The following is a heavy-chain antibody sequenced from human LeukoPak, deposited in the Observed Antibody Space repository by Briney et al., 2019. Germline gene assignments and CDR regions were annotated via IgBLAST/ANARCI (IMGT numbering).Heavy chain of an antibody. CDR1: GFTFRTYS. D-gene: IGHD2-2*01. Sequence: GGSLRLSCVASGFTFRTYSMNWVRQAPGKGLEWVSSISSSSSYIYYADSVKGRFTISRDNAKNSLYLQMNSLRAEDTAVYYCAKDIVVVRGMDVWGQGTTVTVSS. J-gene: IGHJ6*02. CDR3: AKDIVVVRGMDV. CDR2: ISSSSSYI. V-gene: IGHV3-21*01.